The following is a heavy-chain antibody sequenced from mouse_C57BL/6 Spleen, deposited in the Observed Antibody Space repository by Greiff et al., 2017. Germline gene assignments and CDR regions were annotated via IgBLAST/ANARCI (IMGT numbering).Heavy chain of an antibody. V-gene: IGHV1-85*01. CDR2: FYPRDGST. CDR3: ARPTVITTVVAHGYFDY. J-gene: IGHJ2*01. Sequence: VQLQQSGPELVKPGASVKLSCKASGYTFTSYDINWVKQRPGQGLEWIGWFYPRDGSTKYNEKFKGKATLTVDTSSSTEYMGLQRLESEDSAVYFCARPTVITTVVAHGYFDYWGQGTTLTVSS. D-gene: IGHD1-1*01. CDR1: GYTFTSYD.